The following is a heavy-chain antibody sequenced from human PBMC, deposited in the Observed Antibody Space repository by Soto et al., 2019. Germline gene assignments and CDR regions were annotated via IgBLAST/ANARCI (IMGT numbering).Heavy chain of an antibody. CDR3: TRGEIGAGLYNNDMDV. CDR2: LIPFLQKA. V-gene: IGHV1-69*08. D-gene: IGHD1-1*01. Sequence: QVHLVQSGAEVRKPGSSVKVSCKASGGTLRTSTVSWVRQGPGQGPEWMGRLIPFLQKANYAQAFQGRVTSIAVAAASTVYMELRSLRSEDTAVYSCTRGEIGAGLYNNDMDVWGPGTTVIVSS. J-gene: IGHJ6*02. CDR1: GGTLRTST.